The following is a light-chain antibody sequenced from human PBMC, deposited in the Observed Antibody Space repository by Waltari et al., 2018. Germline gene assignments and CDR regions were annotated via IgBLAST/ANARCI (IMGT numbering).Light chain of an antibody. CDR2: DAS. CDR1: PSVRGY. V-gene: IGKV3-11*01. J-gene: IGKJ3*01. CDR3: QQRSNFFT. Sequence: EIVLTQSPATLSLSPGERATLSCRASPSVRGYLAWYQQKPGQAPRLLIYDASNRATGIPARFSGSGSGTDFTLTISSLEPEDFAVYYCQQRSNFFTFGPGTKVDIK.